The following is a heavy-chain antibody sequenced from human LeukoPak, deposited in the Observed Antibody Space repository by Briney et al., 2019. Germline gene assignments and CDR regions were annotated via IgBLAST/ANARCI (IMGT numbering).Heavy chain of an antibody. Sequence: GGSLPLTCAASGFTFSSYEWNWVRQPPGKGLEWVSHINSSGATIYYADFVEGLFTISRDNAKNSLFLQMNTLRAEETVLYYCARTLNHYDSSGHYRNQYYFDYWGQGALVTVSS. CDR2: INSSGATI. CDR3: ARTLNHYDSSGHYRNQYYFDY. V-gene: IGHV3-48*03. CDR1: GFTFSSYE. J-gene: IGHJ4*02. D-gene: IGHD3-22*01.